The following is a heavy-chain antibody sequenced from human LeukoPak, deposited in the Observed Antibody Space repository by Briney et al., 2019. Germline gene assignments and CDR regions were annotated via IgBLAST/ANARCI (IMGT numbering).Heavy chain of an antibody. Sequence: PGRSLRLSCAASGFTFSSYAMHWVRQAPGKGLEWVAVISYDGSNKYYADSVKGRFTISRDNSKNTLYLQMNSLRAEDTAVYYCARGGLPAALYYFDNWGQGTLVTVSS. CDR3: ARGGLPAALYYFDN. D-gene: IGHD2-2*01. V-gene: IGHV3-30-3*01. J-gene: IGHJ4*02. CDR1: GFTFSSYA. CDR2: ISYDGSNK.